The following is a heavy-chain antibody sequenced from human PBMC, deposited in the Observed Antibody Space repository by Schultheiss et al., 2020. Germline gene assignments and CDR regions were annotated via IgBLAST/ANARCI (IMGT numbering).Heavy chain of an antibody. CDR2: INHSGST. CDR1: RGSVSSGSCY. CDR3: ARVRSQLMVYAIHGGVMEY. Sequence: SETLSLTCTVSRGSVSSGSCYWTWIRQPPGEGLEWIGEINHSGSTNYNPSLKSRVTISVDTSKNQFSLKLSSVTAADTAVYYCARVRSQLMVYAIHGGVMEYWGKGTLVTVSS. J-gene: IGHJ4*02. D-gene: IGHD2-8*01. V-gene: IGHV4-61*01.